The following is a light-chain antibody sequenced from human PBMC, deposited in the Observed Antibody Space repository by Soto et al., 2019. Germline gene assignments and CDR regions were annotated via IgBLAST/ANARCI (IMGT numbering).Light chain of an antibody. CDR1: SSNIGAGSD. CDR3: QSYDSSLSGSV. CDR2: GNS. J-gene: IGLJ3*02. Sequence: QAVVTQPPSVSGAPGQRVTISCTGSSSNIGAGSDVHWYQHLPGTAPKLLIYGNSNRPSGVPDRFSGSKSGTSASLAITGLQAEDEADYYCQSYDSSLSGSVFGGVTKVTVL. V-gene: IGLV1-40*01.